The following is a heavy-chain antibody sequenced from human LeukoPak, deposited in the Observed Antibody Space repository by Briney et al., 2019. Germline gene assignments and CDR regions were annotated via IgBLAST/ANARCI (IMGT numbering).Heavy chain of an antibody. CDR1: GFTSSSYA. D-gene: IGHD3-3*01. V-gene: IGHV3-23*01. CDR2: ISGSGGST. J-gene: IGHJ4*02. Sequence: GGSLRLSCAASGFTSSSYAMSWVRQAAGKGLEWVSAISGSGGSTYYADSVKGRFTISRDNSKNTLYLQMNSLRAEDTAVYYCAKDRGIFGVESDYWGQGTLVTVSS. CDR3: AKDRGIFGVESDY.